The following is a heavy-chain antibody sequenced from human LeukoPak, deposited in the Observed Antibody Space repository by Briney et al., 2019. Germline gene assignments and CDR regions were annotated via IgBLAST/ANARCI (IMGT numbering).Heavy chain of an antibody. D-gene: IGHD6-13*01. CDR2: INQDGSET. CDR3: ARDLHWHPLAAAAHYGMDV. CDR1: GFTFSNYW. J-gene: IGHJ6*02. V-gene: IGHV3-7*01. Sequence: GGSLRLSCVGSGFTFSNYWMNWVRQAPGKGLEWVAYINQDGSETYYVDSVKGRFTISRDNARNSLYLQVNSLRAEDTAAYYCARDLHWHPLAAAAHYGMDVWGQGTTVTVSS.